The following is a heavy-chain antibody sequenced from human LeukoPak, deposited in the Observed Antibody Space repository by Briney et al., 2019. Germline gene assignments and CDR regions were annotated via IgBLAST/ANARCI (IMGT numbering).Heavy chain of an antibody. V-gene: IGHV5-51*01. CDR1: GYSFSIYW. CDR3: ARQDGDGLYYFDY. J-gene: IGHJ4*02. D-gene: IGHD3-16*01. CDR2: IYPGDSDT. Sequence: GESLKISCQVSGYSFSIYWIGWVRRMPGKGLEWMGIIYPGDSDTRYSPSLQGQVTISVDKSINTAYLQWSSLKASDTAMYYCARQDGDGLYYFDYWGQGTLVTVSS.